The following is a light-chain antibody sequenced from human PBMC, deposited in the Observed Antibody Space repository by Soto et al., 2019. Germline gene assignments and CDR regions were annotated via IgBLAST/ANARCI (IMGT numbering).Light chain of an antibody. Sequence: DILMTQSPSSLSASVGDRVTITCRASQTISMYLNWYQQKPGKAPILLISAASSLESGVPSRFSGSRSGTEFTLTISSLQPEDCATYYCQQSYSTPPLTFGGGTKVEIK. CDR2: AAS. V-gene: IGKV1-39*01. CDR3: QQSYSTPPLT. J-gene: IGKJ4*01. CDR1: QTISMY.